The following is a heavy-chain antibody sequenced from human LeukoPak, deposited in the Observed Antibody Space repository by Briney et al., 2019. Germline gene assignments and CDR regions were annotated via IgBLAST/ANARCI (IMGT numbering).Heavy chain of an antibody. CDR2: INPNSGGT. J-gene: IGHJ3*02. V-gene: IGHV1-2*02. CDR3: ARGYCSSTSCYLRDDVFDI. CDR1: GYTFTGYY. Sequence: GASVKVSCKASGYTFTGYYMHWVRQAPEQGLEWMGWINPNSGGTKYAQKFQGRVTMTRDTSISTAYMELSSLRSDDTAVYYCARGYCSSTSCYLRDDVFDIWGQGTMVTVSS. D-gene: IGHD2-2*01.